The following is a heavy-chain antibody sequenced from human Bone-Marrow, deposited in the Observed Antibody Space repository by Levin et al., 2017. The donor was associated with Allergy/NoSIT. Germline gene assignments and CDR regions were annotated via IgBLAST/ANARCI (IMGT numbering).Heavy chain of an antibody. J-gene: IGHJ4*02. CDR2: IVHTGST. CDR1: GVSISSTNW. D-gene: IGHD4-11*01. V-gene: IGHV4-4*02. Sequence: RPSETLSLTCAVSGVSISSTNWWTWVRQSPGKGLEWIGEIVHTGSTTYSPSLQSRVTISVDKSKNQFSLKLTSVTAADTAVYYCARAPYGNYVRGYFDYWGQGTLVTVSS. CDR3: ARAPYGNYVRGYFDY.